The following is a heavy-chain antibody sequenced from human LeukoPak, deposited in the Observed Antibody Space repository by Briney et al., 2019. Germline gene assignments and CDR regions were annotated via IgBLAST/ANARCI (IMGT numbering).Heavy chain of an antibody. CDR3: AKDNYVWGSYHWFDP. J-gene: IGHJ5*02. D-gene: IGHD3-16*02. Sequence: GGSLRLSCAASGFTFSSYAMSWVRQAPGEGVEWVSAISGSGGSTYYADSVKGRFTISRDNSKNTLYLQMNSLRAEDTAVYYCAKDNYVWGSYHWFDPWGQGTLVTVSS. CDR2: ISGSGGST. CDR1: GFTFSSYA. V-gene: IGHV3-23*01.